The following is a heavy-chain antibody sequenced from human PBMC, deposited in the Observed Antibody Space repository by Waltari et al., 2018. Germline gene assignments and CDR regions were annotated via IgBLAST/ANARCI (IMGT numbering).Heavy chain of an antibody. CDR2: IYSGGST. J-gene: IGHJ4*02. CDR3: ASSWRHHDY. Sequence: LEWVSVIYSGGSTYYADSVKGRFTISRDNSKNTLYLQMNSLRAEDTAVYYCASSWRHHDYWGQGTLVTVSS. V-gene: IGHV3-53*01.